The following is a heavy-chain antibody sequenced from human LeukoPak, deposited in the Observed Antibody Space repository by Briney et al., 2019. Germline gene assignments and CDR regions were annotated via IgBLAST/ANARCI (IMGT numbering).Heavy chain of an antibody. CDR2: MNPNSGNT. CDR3: ARLLSPGANWFDP. V-gene: IGHV1-8*01. CDR1: GYTFTSYD. D-gene: IGHD2-15*01. Sequence: ASVKVSCKASGYTFTSYDINWVRQATGQGLEWMGWMNPNSGNTGYAQKFQGRVTMTRNTSTSTAYMELRSLRSDDTAVYYCARLLSPGANWFDPWGQGTLVTVSS. J-gene: IGHJ5*02.